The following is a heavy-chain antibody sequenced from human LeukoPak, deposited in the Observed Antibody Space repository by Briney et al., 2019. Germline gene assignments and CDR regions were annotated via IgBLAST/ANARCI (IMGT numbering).Heavy chain of an antibody. CDR1: GFTFSSHS. D-gene: IGHD3-22*01. J-gene: IGHJ4*02. CDR2: ISSSSSSTI. Sequence: PGGPLRLSCVASGFTFSSHSMNWVRQAPGKGLEWVSYISSSSSSTIYYADSVKGRFTISRDNAKNSLYLQMNSLRAEDTAVYYCARGAYYYEDWGQGTLVTVSS. CDR3: ARGAYYYED. V-gene: IGHV3-48*01.